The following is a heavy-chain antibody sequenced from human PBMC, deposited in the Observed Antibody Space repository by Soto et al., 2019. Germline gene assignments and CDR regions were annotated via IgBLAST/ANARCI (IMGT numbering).Heavy chain of an antibody. CDR2: IYYSGST. D-gene: IGHD3-3*01. CDR3: ARDLGTYDFWSGYPRPLHYYMDV. CDR1: GGSISSYY. Sequence: SETLSLTCTVSGGSISSYYWSWIRQPPGKGLEWIGYIYYSGSTNYNPSLKSRVTLSVATSKNQCSLKLSSVTAADTAVYYCARDLGTYDFWSGYPRPLHYYMDVWGKGTTVTVSS. J-gene: IGHJ6*03. V-gene: IGHV4-59*01.